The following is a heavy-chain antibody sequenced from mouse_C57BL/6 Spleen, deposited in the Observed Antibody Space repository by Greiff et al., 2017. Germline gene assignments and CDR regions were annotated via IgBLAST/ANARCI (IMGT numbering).Heavy chain of an antibody. CDR2: INPNNGGT. D-gene: IGHD2-5*01. Sequence: EVKLQQSGPELVKPGASVKISCKASGYTFTDYYMNWVKQSHGKSLEWIGDINPNNGGTSYNQKFKGKATLTVDKSSSPAYMEHRSLTSEDSAVYYGARDSNSYWGQGTLVTVSA. V-gene: IGHV1-26*01. J-gene: IGHJ3*01. CDR1: GYTFTDYY. CDR3: ARDSNSY.